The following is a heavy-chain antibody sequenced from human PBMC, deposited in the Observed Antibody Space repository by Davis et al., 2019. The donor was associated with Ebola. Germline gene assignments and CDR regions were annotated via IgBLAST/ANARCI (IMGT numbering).Heavy chain of an antibody. CDR1: GGSVSSGSYY. CDR3: ARVNLSSQFWGSYRYDPLGAFDI. V-gene: IGHV4-61*01. D-gene: IGHD3-16*02. CDR2: IYYSGST. J-gene: IGHJ3*02. Sequence: PSETLSLTCTVSGGSVSSGSYYWSWIRQPPGKGLEWIGYIYYSGSTNYNPSLKGRVTISVDTSKNQFSLKLSSVTAADTAVYYFARVNLSSQFWGSYRYDPLGAFDIWGQGTMVTVSS.